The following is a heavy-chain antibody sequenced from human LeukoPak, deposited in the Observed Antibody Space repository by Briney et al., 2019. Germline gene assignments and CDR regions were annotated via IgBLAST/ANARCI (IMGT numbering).Heavy chain of an antibody. D-gene: IGHD3-9*01. CDR1: GFTFSSYG. Sequence: GGSLRLSCAASGFTFSSYGMHWVRQAPGKGLEWVAVIWYDGSNKYYADSVKGRFTISRDNSKNTLYLQMNSLRAEDTAVYYCARGHYDILTGYTPGGMDVWGKGTTVTVSS. CDR2: IWYDGSNK. CDR3: ARGHYDILTGYTPGGMDV. V-gene: IGHV3-33*01. J-gene: IGHJ6*04.